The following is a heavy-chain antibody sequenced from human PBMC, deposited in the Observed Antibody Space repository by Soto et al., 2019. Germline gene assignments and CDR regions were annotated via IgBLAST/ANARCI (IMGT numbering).Heavy chain of an antibody. V-gene: IGHV3-23*01. CDR3: ARPGDDYGDYADAFDI. Sequence: EVQLLESGGGLVQPGGSLRLSCAASGFTFSSYAMSWVRQAPGKGLEWVSAISGSGGSTYYADSVKGRFTISRDNSKNTLYLQMNSLRAEDTAVYYCARPGDDYGDYADAFDIWGQGTMVTVSS. CDR1: GFTFSSYA. D-gene: IGHD4-17*01. J-gene: IGHJ3*02. CDR2: ISGSGGST.